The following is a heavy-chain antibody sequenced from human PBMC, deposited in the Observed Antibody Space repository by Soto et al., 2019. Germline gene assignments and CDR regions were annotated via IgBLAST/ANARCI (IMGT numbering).Heavy chain of an antibody. Sequence: QVQLQESGPGLVKPSETLSLSCSVSGGSISGHYWSWVRQTPGKGLEWIGYMYYSGSTNYNPSLKSRVTISGVTSKTHFSLRLTSVTAADTAVYYCARGPYYDLIWNYYYMDVWGKGTTVTVSS. CDR3: ARGPYYDLIWNYYYMDV. CDR1: GGSISGHY. D-gene: IGHD3-16*01. CDR2: MYYSGST. J-gene: IGHJ6*03. V-gene: IGHV4-59*08.